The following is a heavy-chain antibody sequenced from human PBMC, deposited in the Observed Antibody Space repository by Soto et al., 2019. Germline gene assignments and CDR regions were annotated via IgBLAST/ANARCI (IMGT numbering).Heavy chain of an antibody. CDR1: GGSISSDY. D-gene: IGHD5-18*01. Sequence: PSETLSLTCTVSGGSISSDYWSWIRQPPGKGLEWIGYIYYSGSTNYNPSLKSRVTISVDTSKNQFSLKLSSVTAADTAVYYCAREADSYGYRDGAFDIWGQGTMVTVSS. J-gene: IGHJ3*02. CDR3: AREADSYGYRDGAFDI. V-gene: IGHV4-59*01. CDR2: IYYSGST.